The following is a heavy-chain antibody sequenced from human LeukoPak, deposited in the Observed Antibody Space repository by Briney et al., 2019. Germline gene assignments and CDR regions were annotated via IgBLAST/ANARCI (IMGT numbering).Heavy chain of an antibody. J-gene: IGHJ3*02. CDR3: ARDTAMGTRTLDI. D-gene: IGHD5-18*01. V-gene: IGHV4-4*02. CDR1: RGSISSSKW. Sequence: PSETLSLTCAVSRGSISSSKWWSWVRQPPGKGLEWIGEIYLGVSTNYNPSLKRRVTISVDKSTSQFSLKLNSVTAADTAVYYCARDTAMGTRTLDIWGQGTMVTVSS. CDR2: IYLGVST.